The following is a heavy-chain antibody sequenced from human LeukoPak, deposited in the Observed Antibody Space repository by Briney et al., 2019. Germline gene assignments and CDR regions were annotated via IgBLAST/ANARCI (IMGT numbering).Heavy chain of an antibody. D-gene: IGHD3-22*01. J-gene: IGHJ4*02. CDR3: ARVGTDYYDSSGSFDY. V-gene: IGHV3-74*01. CDR2: INSDGSST. CDR1: GFTYSSYW. Sequence: PGGSLRLSCATSGFTYSSYWMHWVRQAPGKGLVWVSRINSDGSSTSYADSVKGRFTISRDNAKNTLYLQMNSLRAEDTAVYYCARVGTDYYDSSGSFDYWGQGTLVTVSS.